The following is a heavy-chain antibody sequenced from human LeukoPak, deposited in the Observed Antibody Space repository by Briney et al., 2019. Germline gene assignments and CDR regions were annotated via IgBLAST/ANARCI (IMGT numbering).Heavy chain of an antibody. Sequence: SETLSLTCAVSGGSISSGGYSWSWIRQPPGKGLEWIGYIYYSGSTSYNPSLKSRVTISVDTSKNQFFLKLSSVTAADTAVYYCARVTGEIYYDSSGYWFDYWGQGSLVTVSS. V-gene: IGHV4-30-2*05. CDR1: GGSISSGGYS. CDR3: ARVTGEIYYDSSGYWFDY. J-gene: IGHJ4*02. D-gene: IGHD3-22*01. CDR2: IYYSGST.